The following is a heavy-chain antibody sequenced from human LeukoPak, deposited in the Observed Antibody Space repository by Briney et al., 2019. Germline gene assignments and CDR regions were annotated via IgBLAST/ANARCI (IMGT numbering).Heavy chain of an antibody. CDR1: GFSFSSYW. Sequence: PGGSLRLFCVGSGFSFSSYWMAWVRQAPGKGLEWVASIKQDGSEQRYVDSVKGRFTISRDNAKNSLFLQMNRLGAEDTAVYYSATSPNPFHMWGQGTKVTVS. J-gene: IGHJ3*02. CDR2: IKQDGSEQ. CDR3: ATSPNPFHM. V-gene: IGHV3-7*01.